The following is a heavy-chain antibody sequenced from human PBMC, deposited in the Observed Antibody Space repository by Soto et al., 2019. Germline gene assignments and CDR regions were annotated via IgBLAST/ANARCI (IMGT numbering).Heavy chain of an antibody. CDR3: ARRRYCGVDRYNKFYYGMDV. CDR2: IIPVLGVT. V-gene: IGHV1-69*02. CDR1: GSTFSSYT. Sequence: QVQLVQSGAEVRKPGSSVEVSCMASGSTFSSYTVNWVRQAPGQGLEWIGRIIPVLGVTHYARRFQGRVTITADRSRKTAYMGLTSLTSEDTAVYYCARRRYCGVDRYNKFYYGMDVWGQGTTVTVSS. J-gene: IGHJ6*02. D-gene: IGHD2-21*02.